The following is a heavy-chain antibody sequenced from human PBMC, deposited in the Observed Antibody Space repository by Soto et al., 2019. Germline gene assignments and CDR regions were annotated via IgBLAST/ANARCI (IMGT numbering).Heavy chain of an antibody. CDR3: AKGPILMVYAWAVGD. J-gene: IGHJ4*02. V-gene: IGHV3-23*01. CDR2: ISGSGGST. Sequence: GGSLRLSCAASGFTFSSYAMSWVRQAPGKGLEWVSAISGSGGSTYYADSVKGRFTISRDNSKNTLYLQMNSLRAEDTAVYYCAKGPILMVYAWAVGDWGQGTLVTVSS. D-gene: IGHD2-8*01. CDR1: GFTFSSYA.